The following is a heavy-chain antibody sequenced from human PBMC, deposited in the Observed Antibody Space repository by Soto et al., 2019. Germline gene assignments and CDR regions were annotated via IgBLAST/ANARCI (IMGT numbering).Heavy chain of an antibody. V-gene: IGHV1-3*01. Sequence: QVQLVQSGAEVKKPGASVKVSCKASGYTFTSYAMHWVRQAPGQRLEWMGWINAGNGNTKYSQKFQGRVTITRDTSPSTAYMELSHLRSEDTAAYYCARVGGVLLWFGESLDYWGQGTLVTVSS. CDR3: ARVGGVLLWFGESLDY. CDR1: GYTFTSYA. CDR2: INAGNGNT. J-gene: IGHJ4*02. D-gene: IGHD3-10*01.